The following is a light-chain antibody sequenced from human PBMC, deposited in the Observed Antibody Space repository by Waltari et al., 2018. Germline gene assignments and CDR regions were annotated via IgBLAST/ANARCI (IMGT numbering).Light chain of an antibody. CDR1: QSVSRF. J-gene: IGKJ1*01. CDR2: GAS. V-gene: IGKV3-20*01. Sequence: EIVLTQSPGRLSLSPGERATLSCMASQSVSRFLAWYQQKPGQAPRLLIYGASTRATGIPDRFSGSGSGTDFSLTISRLQPEDFAVYYCQKYDRLPATFGQGTKVEIK. CDR3: QKYDRLPAT.